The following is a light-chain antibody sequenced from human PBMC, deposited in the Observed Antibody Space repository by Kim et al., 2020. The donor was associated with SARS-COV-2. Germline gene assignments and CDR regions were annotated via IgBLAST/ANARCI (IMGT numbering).Light chain of an antibody. Sequence: DIQMTQSPSTLSASVGDRVTITCRASQSISSWLAWFQQKPGQAPKLLIFKTSNLESGVPSRFSGSGSGTEFTLTITSLQPDDFATYYCQQYSSYSPNFGGGTKLEIK. CDR2: KTS. J-gene: IGKJ4*01. V-gene: IGKV1-5*03. CDR1: QSISSW. CDR3: QQYSSYSPN.